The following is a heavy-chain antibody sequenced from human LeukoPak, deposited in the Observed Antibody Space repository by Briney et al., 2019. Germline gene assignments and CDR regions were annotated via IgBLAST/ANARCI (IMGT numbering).Heavy chain of an antibody. CDR2: ISYDGSNK. D-gene: IGHD6-19*01. CDR3: ARGWVRSSGWYYDY. CDR1: GFTFSSYA. V-gene: IGHV3-30*04. Sequence: QPGRSPRLSCAASGFTFSSYAMHWVRQAPGKGLEWVAVISYDGSNKYYVDSVKGRFTISKDNSKNTLYLQMNSLRAEDTAVYYCARGWVRSSGWYYDYWGQGTLVTVSS. J-gene: IGHJ4*02.